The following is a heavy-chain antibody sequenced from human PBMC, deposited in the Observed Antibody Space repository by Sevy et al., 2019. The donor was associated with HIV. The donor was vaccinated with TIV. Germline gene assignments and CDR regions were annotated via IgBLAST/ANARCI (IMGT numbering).Heavy chain of an antibody. Sequence: GGSLRLSCAAAGFTFSGYAMXXXRQGPGKGLEWXSGMTGNGGSTYYADSVKGRFTISRDNSKNTLYLQMNSLRAEDTAVYYCAKWSHRYSSSWYGFDYWGQGALVTVSS. D-gene: IGHD6-13*01. J-gene: IGHJ4*02. CDR2: MTGNGGST. CDR1: GFTFSGYA. V-gene: IGHV3-23*01. CDR3: AKWSHRYSSSWYGFDY.